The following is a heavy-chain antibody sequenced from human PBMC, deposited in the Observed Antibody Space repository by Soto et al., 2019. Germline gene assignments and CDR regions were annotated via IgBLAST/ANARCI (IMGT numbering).Heavy chain of an antibody. Sequence: PSETLSLTCTVSGGSISSYYWSWIRQPPGKGLEWIGYLYNTGSTIYNPSLKSRVTISVDTSKNQFSLKLNSLTAADTAVYYCARDLWGYCGTDCYPLDVWGQGTTVTVSS. CDR1: GGSISSYY. V-gene: IGHV4-59*01. CDR2: LYNTGST. D-gene: IGHD2-21*02. J-gene: IGHJ6*02. CDR3: ARDLWGYCGTDCYPLDV.